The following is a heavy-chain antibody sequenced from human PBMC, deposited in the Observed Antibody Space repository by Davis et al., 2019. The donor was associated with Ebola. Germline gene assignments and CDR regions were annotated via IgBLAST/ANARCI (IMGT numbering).Heavy chain of an antibody. D-gene: IGHD5-18*01. J-gene: IGHJ4*02. Sequence: GESLKISCAAPGFTFSIYGMHWVRQAPGKGLEWVAFIRYDGTKKYYADSVKGRFTISRDNSKNTLYLQMNSLRAEDTAVYYCAKDYRGYSYFDYWGQGTLVTVSS. CDR1: GFTFSIYG. CDR3: AKDYRGYSYFDY. CDR2: IRYDGTKK. V-gene: IGHV3-30*02.